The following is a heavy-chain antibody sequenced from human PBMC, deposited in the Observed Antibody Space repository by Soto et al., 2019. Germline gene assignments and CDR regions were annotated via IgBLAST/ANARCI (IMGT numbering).Heavy chain of an antibody. V-gene: IGHV1-69*12. Sequence: QVQLVQSGAEVKKPGSSVKVSCKASGGTFSSYAISWVRQAPGQGLEWMGGIIPIFGTANYAQKFQGRVTITADESTSTAYMELSSLRSEDTAVYYGARDPMVRGVMAEYFQHWGQGTLVTVSS. CDR3: ARDPMVRGVMAEYFQH. CDR1: GGTFSSYA. J-gene: IGHJ1*01. D-gene: IGHD3-10*01. CDR2: IIPIFGTA.